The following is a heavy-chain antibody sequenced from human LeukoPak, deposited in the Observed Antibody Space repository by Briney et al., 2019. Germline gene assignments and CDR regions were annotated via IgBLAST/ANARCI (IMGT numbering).Heavy chain of an antibody. CDR1: GFTFSNYW. J-gene: IGHJ4*02. V-gene: IGHV3-7*01. CDR3: ALNMIGAQIFNF. CDR2: IKRDGSEK. D-gene: IGHD2-21*01. Sequence: GGSLRLSCAASGFTFSNYWMSWVRQAPGKGLEWVADIKRDGSEKHYVDSVKGRFTISRDDAKNSLCLQMNSLRAEDTAVYYCALNMIGAQIFNFWGQGTLVTVSS.